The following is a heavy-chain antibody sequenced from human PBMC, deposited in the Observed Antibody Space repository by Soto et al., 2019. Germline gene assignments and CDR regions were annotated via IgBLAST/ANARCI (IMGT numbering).Heavy chain of an antibody. J-gene: IGHJ4*02. CDR1: GFTFSSYA. D-gene: IGHD2-15*01. Sequence: EVQLLESGGGLVQPGGSLRLSCAASGFTFSSYAMSWVHQAPGTGLEWVSASSGSGGSTYYADSVKGRFTISRDNSKNTLYLQMNSLRAEDTAVYYCAKPLYSVVAATHFDYWGQGTLVTVSS. V-gene: IGHV3-23*01. CDR2: SSGSGGST. CDR3: AKPLYSVVAATHFDY.